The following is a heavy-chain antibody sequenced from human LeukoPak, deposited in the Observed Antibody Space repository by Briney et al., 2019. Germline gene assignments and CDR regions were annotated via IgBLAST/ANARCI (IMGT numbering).Heavy chain of an antibody. Sequence: GGSLRLSCAASGFTFSNYAMSWARQAPGKGLEWVSAISGRGGSTYYADSVKGRFTISRDNSKNTLYLQMNSLRAEDTAVYYCAREDLYSSSWRPIDYWGQGTLVTVSS. CDR3: AREDLYSSSWRPIDY. J-gene: IGHJ4*02. CDR1: GFTFSNYA. V-gene: IGHV3-23*01. D-gene: IGHD6-13*01. CDR2: ISGRGGST.